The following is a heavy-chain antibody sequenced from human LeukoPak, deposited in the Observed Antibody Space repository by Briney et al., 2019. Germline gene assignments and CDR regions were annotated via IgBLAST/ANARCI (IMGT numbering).Heavy chain of an antibody. CDR1: GFTLSNFG. V-gene: IGHV3-30*02. CDR2: DRPDGSSN. D-gene: IGHD3-10*01. J-gene: IGHJ4*02. CDR3: AKDQAGTWGLDY. Sequence: GGSLRLSCAASGFTLSNFGMHWVRQAPGKGLEWVAFDRPDGSSNYYADSVKGRFTISRDISKNTLYLQMNSLRAEDTAFYYCAKDQAGTWGLDYWGQGTLVTVSS.